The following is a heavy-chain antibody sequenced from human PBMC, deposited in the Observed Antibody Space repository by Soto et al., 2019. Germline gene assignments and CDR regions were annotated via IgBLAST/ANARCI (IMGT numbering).Heavy chain of an antibody. CDR3: ARDRKNSNWPNFDS. J-gene: IGHJ4*01. V-gene: IGHV1-69*02. CDR1: EATFSVYT. D-gene: IGHD6-13*01. Sequence: TVKGTCKTYEATFSVYTLSWVRQAPGQGLVWMGRVLPFLDVTTYSQRFQGRVTITADRSTTTAYMELSSLTFEDTAVYYCARDRKNSNWPNFDSWGPGTLVTVSS. CDR2: VLPFLDVT.